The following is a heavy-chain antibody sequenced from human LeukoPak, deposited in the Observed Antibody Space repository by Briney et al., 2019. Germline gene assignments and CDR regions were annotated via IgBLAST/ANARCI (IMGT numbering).Heavy chain of an antibody. D-gene: IGHD3-22*01. CDR1: GGTFSSYA. J-gene: IGHJ4*02. V-gene: IGHV1-18*01. CDR2: ISAYNGNT. Sequence: ASVKVSCKASGGTFSSYAISWVRQAPGQGLEWMGWISAYNGNTNYAQKLQGRVTMTTDTSTSTAYMELRSLRSDDTAVYYCARDLYDSSGYYYNYWGQGTLVTVSS. CDR3: ARDLYDSSGYYYNY.